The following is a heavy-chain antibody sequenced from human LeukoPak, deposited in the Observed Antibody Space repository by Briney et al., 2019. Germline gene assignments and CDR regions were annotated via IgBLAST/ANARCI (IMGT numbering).Heavy chain of an antibody. V-gene: IGHV4-59*01. J-gene: IGHJ3*02. CDR2: IYYSGST. CDR3: ARGMGQWPSYDAFDI. Sequence: SETLSLTCTVSGGSISSYYWSWIRQPPGKGLEWIGYIYYSGSTNYNPSLKSRVTISVDTSKNQFSLKLSSVTAADTAVYYCARGMGQWPSYDAFDIWGQGTMVTVSS. D-gene: IGHD6-19*01. CDR1: GGSISSYY.